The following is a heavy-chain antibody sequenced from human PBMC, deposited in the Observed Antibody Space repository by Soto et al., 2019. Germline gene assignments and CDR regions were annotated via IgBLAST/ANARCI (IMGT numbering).Heavy chain of an antibody. CDR1: GFTFISYE. Sequence: WGSLRLSCAASGFTFISYEINFFRHSPGKGLEWIAYISSSGSTIYYADSVKGRFTISRDNAKKSLYLQMNSLGAEDTAVYYCASCFDATGYYYFTYWGQGTPVTVSS. CDR2: ISSSGSTI. CDR3: ASCFDATGYYYFTY. J-gene: IGHJ4*02. D-gene: IGHD3-9*01. V-gene: IGHV3-48*03.